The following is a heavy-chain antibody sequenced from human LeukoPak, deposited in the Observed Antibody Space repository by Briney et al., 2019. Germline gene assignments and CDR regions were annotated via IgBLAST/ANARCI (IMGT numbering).Heavy chain of an antibody. CDR2: ISGSGGST. CDR1: GFTFSSYA. CDR3: AKDGEPMVRGVSSGVDY. D-gene: IGHD3-10*01. V-gene: IGHV3-23*01. J-gene: IGHJ4*02. Sequence: GGSLRLSCAASGFTFSSYAMSWVRQAPGKGLEWVSAISGSGGSTYYADSVKGRFTISRDNSKNTLYLQMNSLRAEDTAVYYCAKDGEPMVRGVSSGVDYWGQGTLVTVSS.